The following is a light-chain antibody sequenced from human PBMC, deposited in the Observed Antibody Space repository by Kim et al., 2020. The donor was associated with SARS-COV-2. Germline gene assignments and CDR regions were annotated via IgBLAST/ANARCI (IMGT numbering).Light chain of an antibody. CDR2: GAS. Sequence: SASVGDRVTITCQASQDISNSLNWYQQKSGKAPKFLIYGASNLEPGVPSKFSGSGSGTNFSLTISSLQPEDVGTYYCQQYDNLPFTFGLGTKLEI. J-gene: IGKJ2*01. CDR3: QQYDNLPFT. V-gene: IGKV1-33*01. CDR1: QDISNS.